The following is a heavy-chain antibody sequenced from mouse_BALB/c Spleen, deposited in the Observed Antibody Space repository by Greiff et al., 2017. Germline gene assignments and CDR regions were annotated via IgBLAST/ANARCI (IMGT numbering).Heavy chain of an antibody. V-gene: IGHV2-9*02. CDR2: IWAGGST. D-gene: IGHD1-1*01. CDR3: ALSRYYAMDY. CDR1: GFSLTSYG. Sequence: QVQLQQSGPGLVAPSQSLSITCTVSGFSLTSYGVHWVRQPPGKGLEWLGVIWAGGSTNYNSALMSRLSISKDNSKSQVFLKMNSLQTDDTAMYYCALSRYYAMDYWGQGTSVTVSS. J-gene: IGHJ4*01.